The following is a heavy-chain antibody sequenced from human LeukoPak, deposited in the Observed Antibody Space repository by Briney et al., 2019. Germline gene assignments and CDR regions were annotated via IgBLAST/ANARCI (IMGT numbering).Heavy chain of an antibody. Sequence: SETLSLTCAVSGGSISSSNWWSWVRQPPGKGREWIGEIYHSGSNNNNPSLKSRVTISVDKSKNQFSLKLSSVTAADTAVYYCASLLKYQLLFDYYYYGMDVWGKGTKVTVSS. CDR1: GGSISSSNW. J-gene: IGHJ6*04. D-gene: IGHD2-2*01. CDR3: ASLLKYQLLFDYYYYGMDV. CDR2: IYHSGSN. V-gene: IGHV4-4*02.